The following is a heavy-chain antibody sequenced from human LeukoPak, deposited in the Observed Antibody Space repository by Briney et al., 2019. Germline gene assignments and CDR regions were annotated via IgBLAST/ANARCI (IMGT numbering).Heavy chain of an antibody. CDR3: ASDYYDSSGYQNWFDP. CDR1: GGSISSYY. CDR2: IYYSGST. J-gene: IGHJ5*02. V-gene: IGHV4-59*08. Sequence: SETLSLTCTVSGGSISSYYWSWIRQPPGKGLEWIGYIYYSGSTNYNPSLKSRVTISVDTSKNQFSLKLNSVTAADTAVYYCASDYYDSSGYQNWFDPWGQGTLVTVSS. D-gene: IGHD3-22*01.